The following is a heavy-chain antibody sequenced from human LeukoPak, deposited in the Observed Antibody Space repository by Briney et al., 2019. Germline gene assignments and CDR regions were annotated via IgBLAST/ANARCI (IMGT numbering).Heavy chain of an antibody. CDR2: INHSGRT. V-gene: IGHV4-34*01. CDR1: GGSFSDYF. CDR3: ARDVVVVPAAIHYGMDV. J-gene: IGHJ6*02. D-gene: IGHD2-2*01. Sequence: PSETLSLTCAVYGGSFSDYFWGWIRQPPGKGLVWIGEINHSGRTYYNPSLKSRVTISVDTSKNQFSLNLSSVTAADTAVYYCARDVVVVPAAIHYGMDVWGQGTTVTVSS.